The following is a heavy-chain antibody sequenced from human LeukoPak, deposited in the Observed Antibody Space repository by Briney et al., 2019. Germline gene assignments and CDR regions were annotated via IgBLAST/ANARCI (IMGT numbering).Heavy chain of an antibody. Sequence: SVTLSLTCTVSGGSISSYYWSWIRQPPGKGLEWIGYIYYSGSTNYNPSLKSRVTISVDTSKNQFSLKLSSVTAADTAVYYCARGSRFNYYGSGSLYYYYGMDVWGKGTTVIVSS. V-gene: IGHV4-59*01. CDR3: ARGSRFNYYGSGSLYYYYGMDV. D-gene: IGHD3-10*01. CDR2: IYYSGST. J-gene: IGHJ6*04. CDR1: GGSISSYY.